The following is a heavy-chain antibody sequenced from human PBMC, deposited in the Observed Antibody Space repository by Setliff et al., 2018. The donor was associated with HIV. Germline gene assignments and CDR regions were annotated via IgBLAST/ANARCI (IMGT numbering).Heavy chain of an antibody. CDR2: INPILGVA. D-gene: IGHD3-3*01. J-gene: IGHJ6*03. CDR1: GYTFTGYY. Sequence: GASVKVSCKASGYTFTGYYMHWVRQAPGQGLERMGWINPILGVANYAQRFQGKVTITADKSTSTAYMELTSLRFDDTAMYYCVRGVQSPPHYSYYYMDVWGEGTMVTVSS. CDR3: VRGVQSPPHYSYYYMDV. V-gene: IGHV1-69*10.